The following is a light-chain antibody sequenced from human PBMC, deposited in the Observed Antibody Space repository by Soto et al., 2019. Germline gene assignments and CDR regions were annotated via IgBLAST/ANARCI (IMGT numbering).Light chain of an antibody. CDR2: AAY. J-gene: IGKJ4*01. CDR1: QRISSY. V-gene: IGKV1-39*01. CDR3: QQSYSSLLT. Sequence: DIQMTQSPSSLSASVGDRVTITCRASQRISSYLNWYQQKPGKAPNLLIYAAYSLQSGVPSRFSGSGSGTDFTLTISNLQPEDFATYYCQQSYSSLLTFGGGTKVEIK.